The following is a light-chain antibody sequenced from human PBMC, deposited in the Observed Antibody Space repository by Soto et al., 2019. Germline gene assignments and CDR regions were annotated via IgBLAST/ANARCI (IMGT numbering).Light chain of an antibody. CDR2: AAS. V-gene: IGKV1-27*01. CDR1: RDISSS. CDR3: QKYNSAPNT. Sequence: DVQMTQSPSSLSASVGDRVTITCRASRDISSSLAWYQQKPGKVPKLLIYAASTLHAGVQSRFSGRGSGTFFTLTINSLQPEDVATYYCQKYNSAPNTFGRGTRLEIK. J-gene: IGKJ2*01.